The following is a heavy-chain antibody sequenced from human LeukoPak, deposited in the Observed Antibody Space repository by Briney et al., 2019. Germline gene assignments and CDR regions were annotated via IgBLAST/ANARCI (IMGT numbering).Heavy chain of an antibody. J-gene: IGHJ4*02. D-gene: IGHD3-3*01. Sequence: PSETLSLTCTVSGGSISSGSYYWRWIRQPAGKGLEWIGRIYTSGSTNYNPSLKSRVTISVDTSKNQFSLKLSSVTAADTAVYYCARETYYDFWSGYYQDYWGQGTLVTVSS. CDR1: GGSISSGSYY. V-gene: IGHV4-61*02. CDR3: ARETYYDFWSGYYQDY. CDR2: IYTSGST.